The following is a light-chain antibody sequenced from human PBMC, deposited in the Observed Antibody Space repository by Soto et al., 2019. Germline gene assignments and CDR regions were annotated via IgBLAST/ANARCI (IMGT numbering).Light chain of an antibody. CDR1: QSVSNSY. CDR2: GAS. Sequence: EIVLTQSPGTLSLSPGERATLSCRASQSVSNSYLAWYQQKPGQAPRLLIHGASSRATGVPDRFSGSGSGTDFTLTISRLEPEDFAVYYCQQFGGSPLLTFGGGTKVEIK. V-gene: IGKV3-20*01. CDR3: QQFGGSPLLT. J-gene: IGKJ4*01.